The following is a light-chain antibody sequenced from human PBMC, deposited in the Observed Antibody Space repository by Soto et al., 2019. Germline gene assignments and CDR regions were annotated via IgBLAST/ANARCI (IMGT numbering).Light chain of an antibody. CDR2: AAS. CDR3: QQQGT. CDR1: QSLSSSY. Sequence: EIVLTQSPGTLSLSPGERATLSCRASQSLSSSYVVWYQQKPGQAPRLLIYAASRRATGIPDRFSGSGSATEYTLTISILEPEDFAVYYCQQQGTVGQGTKLEIK. J-gene: IGKJ2*01. V-gene: IGKV3-20*01.